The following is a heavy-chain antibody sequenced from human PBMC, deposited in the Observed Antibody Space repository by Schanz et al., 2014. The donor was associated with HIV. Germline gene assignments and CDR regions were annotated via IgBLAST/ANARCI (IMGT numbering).Heavy chain of an antibody. CDR2: IDGPTTNT. J-gene: IGHJ4*02. D-gene: IGHD6-13*01. CDR3: AKVDAAHKHIGAAGD. CDR1: GFIFRNYA. V-gene: IGHV3-23*01. Sequence: VQLLESGGGLLQPGGSLRLSCAASGFIFRNYAMLWVRQAPGKGPEWVSTIDGPTTNTHYADSVNGRFTISRDNSKNTVYLQMNSLRAEDTAVYYCAKVDAAHKHIGAAGDWGQGTLVTVSS.